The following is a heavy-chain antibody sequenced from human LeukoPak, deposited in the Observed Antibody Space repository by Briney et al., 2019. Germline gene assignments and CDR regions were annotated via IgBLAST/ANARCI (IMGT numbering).Heavy chain of an antibody. V-gene: IGHV3-21*01. CDR2: ISSSSSYI. J-gene: IGHJ4*02. Sequence: GGSLRLSCAASGFTFSSYSINWVRQAPGKGLEWVSSISSSSSYIYYADSVKGRFTISRDNAKNSLYLQMNSLRAEDTAVYYCARGFTMVRGVIIRGADYWGQGTLVTVSS. CDR1: GFTFSSYS. CDR3: ARGFTMVRGVIIRGADY. D-gene: IGHD3-10*01.